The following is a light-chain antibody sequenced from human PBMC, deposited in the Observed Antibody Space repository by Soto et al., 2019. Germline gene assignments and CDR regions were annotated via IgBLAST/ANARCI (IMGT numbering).Light chain of an antibody. Sequence: QSVLTQPASVSGSXXQSITISXXGTSSDVGGYNYVSWYQQHPGKAPKLMIYDVSNRPSGVSNRFSGSKSGNTASLTISGLQAEDEADYYCSSYTSSSTYVFGTGTKVTVL. J-gene: IGLJ1*01. CDR3: SSYTSSSTYV. CDR1: SSDVGGYNY. V-gene: IGLV2-14*01. CDR2: DVS.